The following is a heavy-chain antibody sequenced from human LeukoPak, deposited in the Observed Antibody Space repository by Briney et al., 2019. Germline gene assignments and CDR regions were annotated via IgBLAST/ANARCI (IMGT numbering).Heavy chain of an antibody. D-gene: IGHD6-19*01. CDR1: GGSFSDYS. Sequence: SETLSLTCAVYGGSFSDYSWSRIRQPPGKGLEWIGEINHSGSTNYNPSLKSRVTISVDTSKNQFSLKLSSVTAADTAVYYCARGRGIAVAGTGWFDPWGQGTLVTVSS. CDR2: INHSGST. J-gene: IGHJ5*02. CDR3: ARGRGIAVAGTGWFDP. V-gene: IGHV4-34*01.